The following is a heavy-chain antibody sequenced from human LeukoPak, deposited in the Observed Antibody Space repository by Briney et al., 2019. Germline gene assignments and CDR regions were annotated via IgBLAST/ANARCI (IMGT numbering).Heavy chain of an antibody. Sequence: PGGSLRLSCAAPGFTFSSYAMSWVCQAPGKGLEWVSAISGSGGSTYYADSVKGRFTISRDNSKNTLYLQMNSLRAEDTAVYYCAKAIAAAGTNCLDYWGQGTLVTVSS. J-gene: IGHJ4*02. CDR1: GFTFSSYA. V-gene: IGHV3-23*01. CDR2: ISGSGGST. D-gene: IGHD6-13*01. CDR3: AKAIAAAGTNCLDY.